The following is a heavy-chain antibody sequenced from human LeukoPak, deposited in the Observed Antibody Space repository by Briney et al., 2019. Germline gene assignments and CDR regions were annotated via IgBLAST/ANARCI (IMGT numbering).Heavy chain of an antibody. CDR1: GYTFTTHY. J-gene: IGHJ4*02. D-gene: IGHD4-17*01. Sequence: GASVKVSCKASGYTFTTHYIHWVRQAPGQGLEWMGIINPSRGSTSYAQKFQGRVTMTRDTSTSTVYMELSSLRSEDTAVYYCARALWDYGDLGFDYWGQGTLVTVSS. CDR2: INPSRGST. CDR3: ARALWDYGDLGFDY. V-gene: IGHV1-46*01.